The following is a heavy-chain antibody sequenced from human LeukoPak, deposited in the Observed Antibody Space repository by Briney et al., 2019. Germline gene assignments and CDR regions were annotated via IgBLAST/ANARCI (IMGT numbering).Heavy chain of an antibody. CDR3: ARHLIWFGELSGGFDY. D-gene: IGHD3-10*01. Sequence: SETLSLTCAVYGGSFSGYYWSWIRQPPGKGLEWIGEINHSGSTNYNPPLKSRVTISVDTSKNQFSLKLSSVTAEDTAEYFCARHLIWFGELSGGFDYWGQGTLVTVSS. J-gene: IGHJ4*02. CDR2: INHSGST. V-gene: IGHV4-34*01. CDR1: GGSFSGYY.